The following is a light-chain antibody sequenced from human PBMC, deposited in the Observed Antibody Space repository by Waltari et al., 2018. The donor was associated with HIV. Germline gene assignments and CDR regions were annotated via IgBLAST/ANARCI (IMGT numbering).Light chain of an antibody. CDR2: GAS. CDR3: QQSFSTLLT. J-gene: IGKJ4*01. Sequence: DIQLTQSPSSLSASVGDRVTISCRASQTISTYFNWYQQKPGKAPKLLISGASSLQSGVPSRFSGGGFDTDFSLTISNLQPDDFATYYCQQSFSTLLTFGGGTKVEIK. CDR1: QTISTY. V-gene: IGKV1-39*01.